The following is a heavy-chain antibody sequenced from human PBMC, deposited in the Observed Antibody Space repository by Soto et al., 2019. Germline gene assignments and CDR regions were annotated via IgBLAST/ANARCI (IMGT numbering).Heavy chain of an antibody. D-gene: IGHD4-17*01. V-gene: IGHV4-59*01. CDR1: GASIGRYY. CDR3: ARVGWTTVGYYFDY. J-gene: IGHJ4*02. CDR2: IHYSGST. Sequence: SETLSLTCTVSGASIGRYYWSWIRQPPGKGLEWIGYIHYSGSTKYNPSLKSRVTISIDTSKNQFSLKLSSVTTADTAVYYCARVGWTTVGYYFDYWGQGALVTVS.